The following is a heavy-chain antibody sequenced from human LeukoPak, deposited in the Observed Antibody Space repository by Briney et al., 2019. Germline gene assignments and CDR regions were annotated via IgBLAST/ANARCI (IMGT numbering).Heavy chain of an antibody. D-gene: IGHD4-23*01. J-gene: IGHJ4*02. CDR1: GYTFTSYG. V-gene: IGHV1-18*01. CDR3: ARDPDGGRDFDY. Sequence: ASVKVSFKASGYTFTSYGISWVRQAPGQGLEWMGWINAYNGNTNYARKFQGRVTMTTDTSTSTAYMELRSLRSDDTAVYYCARDPDGGRDFDYWGQGTLVTVSS. CDR2: INAYNGNT.